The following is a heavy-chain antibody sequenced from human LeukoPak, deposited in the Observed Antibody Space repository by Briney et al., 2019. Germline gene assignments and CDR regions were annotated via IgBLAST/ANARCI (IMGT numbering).Heavy chain of an antibody. Sequence: SQTLSLTCTVSGGSISSGGYYWSWIRQHPGKGLEWIGYIYYSGSTYYNPSLKSRVTISVDTSKNQFSLKLSSVTAADTAVYYCARDGYGYGTFDYWGQGTLVTVSS. CDR2: IYYSGST. J-gene: IGHJ4*02. V-gene: IGHV4-31*03. CDR3: ARDGYGYGTFDY. CDR1: GGSISSGGYY. D-gene: IGHD5-18*01.